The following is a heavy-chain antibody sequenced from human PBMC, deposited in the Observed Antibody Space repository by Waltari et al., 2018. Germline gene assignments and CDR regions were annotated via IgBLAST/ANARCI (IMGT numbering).Heavy chain of an antibody. V-gene: IGHV3-30-3*01. CDR3: VPHCGDRGCYFDQ. J-gene: IGHJ5*02. D-gene: IGHD2-21*01. Sequence: QVQLVESGGGVVQPGRSLRLSCAASGFTFSSYAMHWVRQAPGKGLGWVAVISDDGSNKYYADSVKGRFTISRDNAKNSLYLQAGSLRADDTAVYYCVPHCGDRGCYFDQWGQGTLVTVSS. CDR2: ISDDGSNK. CDR1: GFTFSSYA.